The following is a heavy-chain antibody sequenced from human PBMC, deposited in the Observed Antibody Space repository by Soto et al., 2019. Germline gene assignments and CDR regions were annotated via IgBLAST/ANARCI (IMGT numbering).Heavy chain of an antibody. CDR2: IRSKAYGGTT. Sequence: GGSLSLSCTASGFTFGDYAMSWFRQAPGKGLEWVGFIRSKAYGGTTEYAASVKGRFTISRDDSKSIAYLQMNSLKTEDTAVYYCTCSITMVRGVIITDGTWGQGTLVTVSS. D-gene: IGHD3-10*01. V-gene: IGHV3-49*03. CDR1: GFTFGDYA. CDR3: TCSITMVRGVIITDGT. J-gene: IGHJ5*02.